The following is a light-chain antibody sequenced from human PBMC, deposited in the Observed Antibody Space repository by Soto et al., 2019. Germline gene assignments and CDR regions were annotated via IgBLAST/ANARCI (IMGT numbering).Light chain of an antibody. Sequence: QSVLTQPPSASGTPGQRVTISCSGSSSNIGSNYVYWHQQLPGTDPKLLIYRNNQRPSGVPDRFSGSQSGTSGSLAISGLRSEDEADYYCAAWDDSLSGGVFGTGTKVTVL. CDR2: RNN. CDR1: SSNIGSNY. V-gene: IGLV1-47*01. CDR3: AAWDDSLSGGV. J-gene: IGLJ1*01.